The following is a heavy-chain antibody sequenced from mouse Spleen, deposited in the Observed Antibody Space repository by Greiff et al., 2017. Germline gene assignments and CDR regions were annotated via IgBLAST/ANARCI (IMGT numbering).Heavy chain of an antibody. CDR1: GYTFTSYW. J-gene: IGHJ3*01. CDR2: IDPSDSYT. V-gene: IGHV1-50*01. CDR3: ASLPYP. Sequence: VQLQQPGAELVKPGASVKLSCKASGYTFTSYWMQWVKQRPGQGLEWIGEIDPSDSYTNYNQKFKGKATLTVDTSSSTAYMQLSSLTSEDSAVYYCASLPYPWGQGTLVTVSA. D-gene: IGHD5-1-1*01.